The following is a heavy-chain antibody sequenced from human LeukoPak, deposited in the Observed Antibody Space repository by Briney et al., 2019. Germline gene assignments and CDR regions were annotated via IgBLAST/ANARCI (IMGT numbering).Heavy chain of an antibody. CDR2: IGTAGDI. J-gene: IGHJ4*02. D-gene: IGHD5-18*01. Sequence: GGSLRLSCAAAGFTFSSYDMHWVRQATGKGLQWVSGIGTAGDIYYSGCVKGRFTISRENAKNSLYLQMNSLRAGDTAVYYCARGSGYSYVDYWGQGTLVTVSS. V-gene: IGHV3-13*04. CDR3: ARGSGYSYVDY. CDR1: GFTFSSYD.